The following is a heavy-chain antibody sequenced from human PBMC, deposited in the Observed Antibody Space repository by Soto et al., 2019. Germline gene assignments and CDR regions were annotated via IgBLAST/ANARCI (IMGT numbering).Heavy chain of an antibody. Sequence: QVQLVQSGAEVKKPGASVKVSCKASGYTFTSYYMHWVRQAPGQGLEWMGIINPSGGSTSYAQKCPGRVTMTRATSTSTVYMELSSLRSEDTAVYYCARVYCRGGRCYSIDYWGQGTLVTVSS. CDR3: ARVYCRGGRCYSIDY. CDR1: GYTFTSYY. J-gene: IGHJ4*02. D-gene: IGHD2-15*01. CDR2: INPSGGST. V-gene: IGHV1-46*03.